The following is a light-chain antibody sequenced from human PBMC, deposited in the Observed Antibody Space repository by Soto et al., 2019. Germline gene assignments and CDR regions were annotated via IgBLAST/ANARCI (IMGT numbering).Light chain of an antibody. Sequence: DIQLTQSPSFLSASVGDRVTITCRASQGISSYLAWYQQKPGKAPKLLIYVTSTLQSGVPSRFSGSGSGTELTLTFSSLQPEDCATYYCQQLNSYPHTFGGGTKVEIK. V-gene: IGKV1-9*01. J-gene: IGKJ4*01. CDR1: QGISSY. CDR3: QQLNSYPHT. CDR2: VTS.